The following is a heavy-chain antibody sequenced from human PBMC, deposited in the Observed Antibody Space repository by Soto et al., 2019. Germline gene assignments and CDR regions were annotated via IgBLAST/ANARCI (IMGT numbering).Heavy chain of an antibody. CDR3: ARDVDRRWLQYYYYGMDV. Sequence: ASVKVSCKASGYTFTSYYMHWVRQAPGQGLEWMGIINPSGGSASYAQKFQGRVTMTADKSTSTVYMELSSLRSEDTAVYYCARDVDRRWLQYYYYGMDVWGQGTTVTVSS. J-gene: IGHJ6*02. CDR2: INPSGGSA. CDR1: GYTFTSYY. D-gene: IGHD5-12*01. V-gene: IGHV1-46*01.